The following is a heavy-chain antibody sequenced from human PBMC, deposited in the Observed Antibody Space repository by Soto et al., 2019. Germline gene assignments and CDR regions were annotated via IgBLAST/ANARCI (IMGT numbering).Heavy chain of an antibody. J-gene: IGHJ4*02. V-gene: IGHV3-7*01. CDR1: GFTLSSYW. CDR3: ARDSRTTTVVKY. D-gene: IGHD4-17*01. CDR2: IKEDGSEK. Sequence: PGGSLRFSCAASGFTLSSYWMSWVRQAPGKGLEWVANIKEDGSEKYYVDSVKGRFTISRDNAKNSLYLQMNSLRAEDTAVYYCARDSRTTTVVKYWGQGTLVTVSS.